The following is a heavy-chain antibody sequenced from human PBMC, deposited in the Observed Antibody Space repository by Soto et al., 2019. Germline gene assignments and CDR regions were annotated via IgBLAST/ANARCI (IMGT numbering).Heavy chain of an antibody. CDR2: MNPNSGNT. CDR3: ARGHCSSTSCRGWFDP. D-gene: IGHD2-2*01. V-gene: IGHV1-8*01. Sequence: QVPLVQSGAEVKKPGASAKVSCKASGYTFTSYDINWVRQATGQGLEWMGWMNPNSGNTGYAQKFQGRVTMTRNTSISTAYMELSSLRSEDTAVYYCARGHCSSTSCRGWFDPWGQGTLVTVSS. J-gene: IGHJ5*02. CDR1: GYTFTSYD.